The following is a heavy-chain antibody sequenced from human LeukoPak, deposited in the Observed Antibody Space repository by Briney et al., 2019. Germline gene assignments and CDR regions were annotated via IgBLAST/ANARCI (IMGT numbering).Heavy chain of an antibody. CDR1: GFTFSDYY. D-gene: IGHD6-13*01. V-gene: IGHV3-11*01. CDR2: ISSSGSTI. CDR3: ARGAAAGTAYDYYYGMDV. J-gene: IGHJ6*02. Sequence: GGSLRLSCAASGFTFSDYYMSWIRQAPGKGPEWVSYISSSGSTIYYADSVKGRFTISRDNAKNSLYLQMNSLRAEDTAVYYCARGAAAGTAYDYYYGMDVWGQGTTVTVSS.